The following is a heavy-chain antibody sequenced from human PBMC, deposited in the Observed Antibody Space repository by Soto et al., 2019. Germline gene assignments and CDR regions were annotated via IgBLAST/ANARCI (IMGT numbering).Heavy chain of an antibody. D-gene: IGHD1-1*01. CDR1: GYAFTTYG. CDR3: ARGRYGDY. J-gene: IGHJ4*02. V-gene: IGHV1-18*01. CDR2: ISAHNGNT. Sequence: QVHLVQSGAEVKKPGASVKVSCKGSGYAFTTYGITWVRQAPGQGLEGMGWISAHNGNTNYAQKLQGRVTVTRDTSTSTAYMELRSLTSDDTAVYYCARGRYGDYWGQGALVTVSS.